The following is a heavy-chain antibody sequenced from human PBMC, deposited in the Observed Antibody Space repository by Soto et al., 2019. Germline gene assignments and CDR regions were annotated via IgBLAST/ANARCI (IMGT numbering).Heavy chain of an antibody. J-gene: IGHJ4*02. CDR3: AREAVVAATD. V-gene: IGHV3-66*01. D-gene: IGHD2-15*01. CDR2: IYSGGST. Sequence: EVQLGESGGGLVQPGGSLRLSCAAAGFTVSSNYMSWVRQAPGKGLEWVSVIYSGGSTYYADSVKGRFTISRDNSKNTLYLQMNSLRAEDTAVYYCAREAVVAATDWGQGTLVTVST. CDR1: GFTVSSNY.